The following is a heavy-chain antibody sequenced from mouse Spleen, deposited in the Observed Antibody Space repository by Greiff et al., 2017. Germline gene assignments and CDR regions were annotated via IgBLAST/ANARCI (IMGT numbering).Heavy chain of an antibody. CDR2: IHPNSGST. D-gene: IGHD4-1*01. V-gene: IGHV1-64*01. CDR1: GYTFTSYW. CDR3: AELGPYWYFDV. Sequence: QVQLQQPGAELVKPGASVKLSCKASGYTFTSYWMHWVKQRPGQGLEWIGMIHPNSGSTNYNEKFKSKATLTVDKSSSTAYMQLSSLTSEDSAVYYCAELGPYWYFDVWGAGTTVTVSS. J-gene: IGHJ1*01.